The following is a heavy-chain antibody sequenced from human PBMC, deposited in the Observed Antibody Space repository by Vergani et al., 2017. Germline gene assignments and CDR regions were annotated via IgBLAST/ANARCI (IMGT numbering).Heavy chain of an antibody. CDR2: ISYDGSNK. J-gene: IGHJ4*02. V-gene: IGHV3-30*18. CDR3: AKGDYYYGSETLFNY. CDR1: GFTFSSYG. Sequence: QVQLVESGGGVVQPGRSLRLSCAASGFTFSSYGMHWVRQAPGKGLEWVAVISYDGSNKYYADSVKGRFTISRDNSKNTLYLQMSSLRAEDTAVYYCAKGDYYYGSETLFNYWGQGTLVTVSS. D-gene: IGHD3-10*01.